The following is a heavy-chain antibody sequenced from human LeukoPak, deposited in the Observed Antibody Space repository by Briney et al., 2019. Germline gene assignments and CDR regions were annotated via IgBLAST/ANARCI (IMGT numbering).Heavy chain of an antibody. CDR3: ARAGGRSYTNPVEG. D-gene: IGHD4-11*01. J-gene: IGHJ4*02. Sequence: SETLSLTCTVSGGSISSGGYHWTWIRQPPGKGLEWIGSIYHTGNTYYNPSLKSRVTISVDRSKNQFSLKLSSVTAADTAMYYCARAGGRSYTNPVEGWGQGTLVTVSS. V-gene: IGHV4-30-2*01. CDR1: GGSISSGGYH. CDR2: IYHTGNT.